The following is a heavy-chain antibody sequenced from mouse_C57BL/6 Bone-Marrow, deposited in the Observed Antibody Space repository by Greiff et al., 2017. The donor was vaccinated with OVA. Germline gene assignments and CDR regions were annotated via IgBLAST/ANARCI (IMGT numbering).Heavy chain of an antibody. Sequence: EVQVVESGGGLVQPGGSLKLSCAASGFTFSDYYMYWVRQTPEKRLEWVAYISNGGGSTYYPDTVKGRFTISRDNAKNTLYLQMSRLKSEDTAMYYCAREGYSNHPYWGQGTSVTVSS. D-gene: IGHD2-5*01. J-gene: IGHJ4*01. V-gene: IGHV5-12*01. CDR2: ISNGGGST. CDR1: GFTFSDYY. CDR3: AREGYSNHPY.